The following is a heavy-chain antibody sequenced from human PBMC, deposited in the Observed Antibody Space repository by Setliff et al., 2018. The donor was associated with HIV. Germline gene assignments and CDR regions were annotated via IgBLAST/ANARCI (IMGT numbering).Heavy chain of an antibody. J-gene: IGHJ4*02. Sequence: PGGSLRLSCAASGFTFSRCGMHWVRQAPGKGLEWVTFIRYDGSDKYYTDSVKGRFTISRDNSKNTVYLEMNSLRAGDTAVYYCTKERGDGYGYYFHYWGQGTLVTVSS. CDR3: TKERGDGYGYYFHY. D-gene: IGHD5-12*01. CDR1: GFTFSRCG. V-gene: IGHV3-30*02. CDR2: IRYDGSDK.